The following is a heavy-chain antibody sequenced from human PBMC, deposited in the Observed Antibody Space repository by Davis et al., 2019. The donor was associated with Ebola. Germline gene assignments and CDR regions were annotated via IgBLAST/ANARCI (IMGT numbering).Heavy chain of an antibody. V-gene: IGHV3-33*01. CDR2: IWYDGSKK. D-gene: IGHD5-12*01. J-gene: IGHJ3*02. CDR1: GFTFSSYG. Sequence: PAGSLRLSCAASGFTFSSYGMHWVRQTPGKGLEWVAVIWYDGSKKYYADSVKGRFTISRDNSKNKVYLQMNSLRAEDTAVYYCARDAHDYDAFDIWGQGTMVTVSS. CDR3: ARDAHDYDAFDI.